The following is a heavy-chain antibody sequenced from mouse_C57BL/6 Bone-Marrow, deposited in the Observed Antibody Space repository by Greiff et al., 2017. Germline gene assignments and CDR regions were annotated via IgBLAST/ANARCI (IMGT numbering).Heavy chain of an antibody. Sequence: EVQLQQSGAELVRPGASVKLSCTASGFNIKDDYMHWVKQRPEQGLEWIGWIDPENGDTEYASKFQGKATITADTSSNTAYLQLSSLTSEDTAVYYCTTLLNSSFDYWGQGTTLTVSS. CDR1: GFNIKDDY. CDR2: IDPENGDT. D-gene: IGHD2-12*01. V-gene: IGHV14-4*01. CDR3: TTLLNSSFDY. J-gene: IGHJ2*01.